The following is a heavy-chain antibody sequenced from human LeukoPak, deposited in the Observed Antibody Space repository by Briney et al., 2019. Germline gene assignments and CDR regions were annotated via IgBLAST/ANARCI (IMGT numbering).Heavy chain of an antibody. Sequence: GASLRLSWAASGFTFSNYAMSWVRQAPVRGLEWVSAITGSGGNTYYADSVKGRFTISRDNSKNTVFLQMNSLRAEDTAVYYCAKWGDYDVLTGYYVSDYWGQGTLVTVSS. CDR3: AKWGDYDVLTGYYVSDY. V-gene: IGHV3-23*01. CDR2: ITGSGGNT. D-gene: IGHD3-9*01. J-gene: IGHJ4*02. CDR1: GFTFSNYA.